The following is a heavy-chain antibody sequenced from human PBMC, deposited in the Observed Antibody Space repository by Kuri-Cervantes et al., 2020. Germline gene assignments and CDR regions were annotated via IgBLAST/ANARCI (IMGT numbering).Heavy chain of an antibody. CDR1: GFTFSSYW. D-gene: IGHD3-16*01. Sequence: GESLKISCAASGFTFSSYWMSWVRQAPGKGLEWMAVISYDGSNKYYADSVKVRFTISRDNSKNTLYLQMNSLRAKDTAVYYCARDVARLHLAMNYWGQGTLVTVSS. CDR2: ISYDGSNK. V-gene: IGHV3-30*03. CDR3: ARDVARLHLAMNY. J-gene: IGHJ4*02.